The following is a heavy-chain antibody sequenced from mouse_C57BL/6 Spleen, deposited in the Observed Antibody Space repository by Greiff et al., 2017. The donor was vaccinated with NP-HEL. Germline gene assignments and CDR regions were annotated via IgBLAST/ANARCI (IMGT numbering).Heavy chain of an antibody. CDR1: GYTFTDYN. D-gene: IGHD1-1*01. J-gene: IGHJ1*03. CDR2: INPNNGGT. V-gene: IGHV1-18*01. Sequence: EVQLQQSGPELVKPGASVKIPCKASGYTFTDYNMDWVKQSHGKSLEWIGDINPNNGGTIYNQKFKGKATLTVDKSSSTAYMELRSLTSEDTAVYYWARSLRYYYGSSYGSWYVDVWGTGTTVTVSS. CDR3: ARSLRYYYGSSYGSWYVDV.